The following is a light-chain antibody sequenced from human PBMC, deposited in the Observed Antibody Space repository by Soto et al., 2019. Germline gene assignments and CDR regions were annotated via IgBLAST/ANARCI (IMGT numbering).Light chain of an antibody. J-gene: IGLJ1*01. CDR2: EVS. Sequence: QSVLTQPASVSGSPGQSITISCTGTSSDVGGYNYVSWYQHHPGKAPRVMIYEVSNRPSGVSNRFSGSKSGNTASLIISGLQAEDEADYYCSSYTSRSTQVFGTGTKLTVL. V-gene: IGLV2-14*01. CDR1: SSDVGGYNY. CDR3: SSYTSRSTQV.